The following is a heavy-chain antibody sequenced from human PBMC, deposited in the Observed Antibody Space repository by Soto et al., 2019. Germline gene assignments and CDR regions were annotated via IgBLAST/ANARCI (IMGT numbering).Heavy chain of an antibody. CDR1: GGSISSDY. Sequence: SETLSLTCTVSGGSISSDYWSWIRQPPGKGLEWIGYMYYSGSANYNPSLKSRVTISVDTSKNQFSLKLSSVTAADTAVYYCTWRGYAWWFDSWGQGTLVTVSS. V-gene: IGHV4-59*01. D-gene: IGHD1-1*01. CDR2: MYYSGSA. J-gene: IGHJ5*01. CDR3: TWRGYAWWFDS.